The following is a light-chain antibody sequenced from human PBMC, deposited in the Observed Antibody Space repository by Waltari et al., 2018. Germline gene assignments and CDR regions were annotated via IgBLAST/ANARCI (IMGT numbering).Light chain of an antibody. CDR2: AAS. CDR1: QVISSH. J-gene: IGKJ4*01. CDR3: QQLHAYPLS. V-gene: IGKV1-9*01. Sequence: DIQLTQSPSFLSASVGDRVTITCRASQVISSHLAWSQQEPGKAPKLLIYAASTLQTGVPSRFSGSGSGTEFTLRISSLQPEDFGSYYCQQLHAYPLSFGGGTKVEIK.